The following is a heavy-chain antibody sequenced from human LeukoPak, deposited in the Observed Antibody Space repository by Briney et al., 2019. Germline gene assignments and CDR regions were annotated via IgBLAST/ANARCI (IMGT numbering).Heavy chain of an antibody. V-gene: IGHV3-7*01. CDR1: GLTFSNYW. CDR3: AKVRSVLGYFDL. D-gene: IGHD2-8*02. CDR2: IKVDGSEK. Sequence: SGGSLRLSCAASGLTFSNYWMTWVRQAPGKGLEWVANIKVDGSEKYYVDSVKGRFTISRDNAKNSLYLQMNSLRAEDTAVYYCAKVRSVLGYFDLWGRGTLVTVSS. J-gene: IGHJ2*01.